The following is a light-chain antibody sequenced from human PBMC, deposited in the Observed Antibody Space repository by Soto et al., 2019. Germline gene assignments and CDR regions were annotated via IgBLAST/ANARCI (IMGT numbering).Light chain of an antibody. CDR3: QQYDSPPRA. CDR2: GAS. Sequence: EIVLTQSPGTLSLSPGERATLSCRASQSVNSNYLAWYQQKPGQGPRVLMYGASSRATGIPDRFSGSGSGKDFTLTISRLEPVDFAVYYCQQYDSPPRAFGQGTKVEIK. CDR1: QSVNSNY. J-gene: IGKJ1*01. V-gene: IGKV3-20*01.